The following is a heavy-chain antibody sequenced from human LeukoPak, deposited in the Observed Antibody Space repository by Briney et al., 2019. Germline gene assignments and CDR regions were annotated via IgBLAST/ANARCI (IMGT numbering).Heavy chain of an antibody. Sequence: GGSLRLSCAASGFTFDDYAMHWVRQAPGKGLEWVSLISGDGGSTYYADSVKGRFTISRDNSKNSLYLQMNSLRTEDTALYYFAKDIHSIVTFDIWAQGTMVTVSS. CDR1: GFTFDDYA. CDR3: AKDIHSIVTFDI. D-gene: IGHD1-26*01. CDR2: ISGDGGST. J-gene: IGHJ3*02. V-gene: IGHV3-43*02.